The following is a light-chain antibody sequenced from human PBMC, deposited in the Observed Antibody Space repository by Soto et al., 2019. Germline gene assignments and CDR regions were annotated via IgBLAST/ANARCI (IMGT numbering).Light chain of an antibody. CDR1: QSISRY. CDR3: RQSYRTPIT. V-gene: IGKV1-39*01. J-gene: IGKJ5*01. CDR2: VAS. Sequence: DIQMTQSPSSLSASVGDRGTITCRASQSISRYLNWYQQNPGKAPNLLIYVASSLQSEVPSRFSGSGSGTDFTLTIPSLQPEDFATYYRRQSYRTPITVRQKTRLEIK.